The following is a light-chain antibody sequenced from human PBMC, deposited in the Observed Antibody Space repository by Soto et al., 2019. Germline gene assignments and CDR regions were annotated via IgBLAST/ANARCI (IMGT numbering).Light chain of an antibody. CDR2: VAS. J-gene: IGKJ4*01. CDR1: QSVSSN. CDR3: QQYNFWPLT. V-gene: IGKV3-15*01. Sequence: EIVMTQSPATLSVSQGERATLSGRASQSVSSNLAWYQQKPGQTPKLLIYVASTRATGITARFSGSGSGTEFTLTISRLQSEDFAVYYCQQYNFWPLTFGGGTKVEFK.